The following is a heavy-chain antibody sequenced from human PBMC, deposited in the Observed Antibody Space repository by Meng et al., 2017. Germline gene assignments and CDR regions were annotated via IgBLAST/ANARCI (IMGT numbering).Heavy chain of an antibody. Sequence: QGQLVQSGAVVKKAGASVKVSCDTSGYTLSSEGFAWVRQTPEQGLEWLGWINVYSGITNYAQKFQGRVTMTTDTSTRTGYMELTSLTSDDTATYYCATRGNPYLNCWGQGTLVTVSS. CDR1: GYTLSSEG. J-gene: IGHJ4*02. CDR2: INVYSGIT. V-gene: IGHV1-18*01. CDR3: ATRGNPYLNC.